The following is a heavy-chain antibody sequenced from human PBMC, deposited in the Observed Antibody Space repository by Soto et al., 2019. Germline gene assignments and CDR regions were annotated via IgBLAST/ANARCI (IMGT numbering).Heavy chain of an antibody. V-gene: IGHV3-53*01. J-gene: IGHJ6*02. CDR2: LYSDSST. CDR3: ARDQFYXSASSNNLYSYYYGMDV. CDR1: GFTVSSNY. Sequence: GGSLRLSCTASGFTVSSNYMNWVRQAPGKGLEWVSCLYSDSSTYYADSVKGRFTISRDNSKNTLYLYMSSLRVEDTAVYYCARDQFYXSASSNNLYSYYYGMDVWGRGTTVTVSS. D-gene: IGHD3-10*01.